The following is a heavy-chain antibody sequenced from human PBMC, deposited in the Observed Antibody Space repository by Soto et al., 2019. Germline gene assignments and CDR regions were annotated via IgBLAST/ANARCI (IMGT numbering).Heavy chain of an antibody. V-gene: IGHV5-51*01. CDR3: ARLGVCSSTSCYPDAFDI. CDR2: IYPGDSVT. CDR1: GYSFTTFW. J-gene: IGHJ3*02. D-gene: IGHD2-2*01. Sequence: PGESLKISXKAFGYSFTTFWIGWVRQMHGKGLEWMGIIYPGDSVTRYSPSFQGQVTISADKSISTAYLQWSSLKASDTAMYYCARLGVCSSTSCYPDAFDIWGQGTMVTVSS.